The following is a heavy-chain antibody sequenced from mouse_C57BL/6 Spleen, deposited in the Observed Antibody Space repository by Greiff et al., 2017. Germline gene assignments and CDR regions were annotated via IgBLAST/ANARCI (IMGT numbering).Heavy chain of an antibody. CDR1: GYTFTSYW. J-gene: IGHJ2*01. V-gene: IGHV1-52*01. D-gene: IGHD1-1*01. CDR3: ARGVNYGSSNFDY. Sequence: QVQLQQPGAELVRPGSSVKLSCKASGYTFTSYWMHWVKQRPIQGLEWIGNIDPSDSENHYNQKFKDKATLTVDKSSSTAYMQLSSLPSEDSSVYYCARGVNYGSSNFDYWGQGTTLTVSS. CDR2: IDPSDSEN.